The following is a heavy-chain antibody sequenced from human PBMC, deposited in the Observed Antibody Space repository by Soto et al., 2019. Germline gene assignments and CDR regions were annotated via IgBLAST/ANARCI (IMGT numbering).Heavy chain of an antibody. Sequence: QVQVVQSGAEVKKPGASVKISCKASGYTFSTHAMHWVRQAPGQSLEWMGWINGGTGQTKHSHRFQDRVSITRDTSASTAYMELSSLRSEDTAVYYCARGKGMEEDYYYFGLDIWVQGNTGTVSS. D-gene: IGHD1-1*01. J-gene: IGHJ6*02. V-gene: IGHV1-3*01. CDR3: ARGKGMEEDYYYFGLDI. CDR1: GYTFSTHA. CDR2: INGGTGQT.